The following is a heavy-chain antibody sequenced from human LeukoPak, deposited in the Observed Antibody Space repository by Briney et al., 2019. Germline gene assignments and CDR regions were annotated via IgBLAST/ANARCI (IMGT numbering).Heavy chain of an antibody. CDR2: INHSGST. Sequence: TSETLSLTCAVYGGSFSGYYWSWIRQPPGKGLEWIGEINHSGSTNYNPSLKSRVTISVDTSKNQFSLKLTSVTAADTGVYYCVRHPRGGPYFDYWGQGTQVTVSS. D-gene: IGHD3-16*01. V-gene: IGHV4-34*01. CDR3: VRHPRGGPYFDY. J-gene: IGHJ4*02. CDR1: GGSFSGYY.